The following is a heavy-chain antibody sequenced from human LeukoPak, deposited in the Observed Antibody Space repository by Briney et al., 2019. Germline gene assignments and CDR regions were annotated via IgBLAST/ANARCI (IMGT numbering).Heavy chain of an antibody. J-gene: IGHJ3*02. D-gene: IGHD5-18*01. CDR2: INPNSGGT. V-gene: IGHV1-2*06. CDR1: GYTFTGYY. CDR3: ATSGYAYGALDI. Sequence: ASVKVSCKASGYTFTGYYMHWVRQAPGQGLEWMGRINPNSGGTNYAQKFQGRVTMTRDTSISTAYMELSRLRSDDTAVYYCATSGYAYGALDIWGQGTMVTVSS.